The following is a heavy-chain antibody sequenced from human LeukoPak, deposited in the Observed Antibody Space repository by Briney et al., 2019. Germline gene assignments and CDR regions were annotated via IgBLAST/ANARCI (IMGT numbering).Heavy chain of an antibody. J-gene: IGHJ4*02. V-gene: IGHV1-46*01. CDR1: GYTFTSNY. CDR2: IYPRDGST. Sequence: ASVNVSCTVSGYTFTSNYIHWVRQAPGQGLEWMGMIYPRDGSTSYAQKFQGRVTVTRDTSTSTVHMELSGLRSEDTAVYYCARDQEGFDYWGQGTLVTVSS. CDR3: ARDQEGFDY.